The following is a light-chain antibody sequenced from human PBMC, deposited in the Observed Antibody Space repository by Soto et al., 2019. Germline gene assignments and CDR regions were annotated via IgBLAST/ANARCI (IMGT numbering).Light chain of an antibody. Sequence: DIQRTQSPSTLSASVGARVTITCRASQSISSWLAWYQQKPGNAPKLLIYKASSLESGVPSRFSGSGSGTEFTLTISSLQPDDFASYYCQQYNSYPLTFGGGTKVDIK. V-gene: IGKV1-5*03. CDR2: KAS. CDR1: QSISSW. J-gene: IGKJ4*01. CDR3: QQYNSYPLT.